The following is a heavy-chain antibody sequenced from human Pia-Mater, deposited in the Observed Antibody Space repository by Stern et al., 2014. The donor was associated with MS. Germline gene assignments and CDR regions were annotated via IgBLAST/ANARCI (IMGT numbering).Heavy chain of an antibody. CDR1: GGSISSYY. J-gene: IGHJ4*02. Sequence: QVQLQESGPGLVKPSETLSLTCTVSGGSISSYYWSWIRQPPGKGLEWIGYIYYSGSTNYNPSLKSRVTISVDTSKNQFSLKLSSVTAADPAVYYCARGYGGNPIDYGGQGTLVTVSS. D-gene: IGHD4-23*01. V-gene: IGHV4-59*01. CDR3: ARGYGGNPIDY. CDR2: IYYSGST.